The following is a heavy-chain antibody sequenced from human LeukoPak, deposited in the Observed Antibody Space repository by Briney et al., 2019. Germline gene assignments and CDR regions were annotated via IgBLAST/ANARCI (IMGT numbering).Heavy chain of an antibody. Sequence: PGGSLRLSCAASGFTFSSYWMSWVRQAPGKGLEWVANIKQDGSEKYYVDSVKGRFTISRDNAKNSLYLQMNSLRAEDTAVYCCAREGRCSSTSCQGTFDYWGQGTLVTVSS. D-gene: IGHD2-2*01. J-gene: IGHJ4*02. CDR1: GFTFSSYW. CDR3: AREGRCSSTSCQGTFDY. V-gene: IGHV3-7*01. CDR2: IKQDGSEK.